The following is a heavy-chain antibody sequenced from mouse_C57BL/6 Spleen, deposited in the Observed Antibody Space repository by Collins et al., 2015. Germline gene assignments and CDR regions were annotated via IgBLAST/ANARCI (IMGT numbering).Heavy chain of an antibody. CDR2: XNTYSGVP. J-gene: IGHJ4*01. CDR3: ASSGYVRAMDY. Sequence: QIQLVQSGPELKKPGETVKISCKASGYTFTTYGMSWVKQAPGKGLKWMGWXNTYSGVPTYADDFKGRFAFSLETSASTAYLQINNLKNEDTATYFCASSGYVRAMDYWGQGTSVTVSS. CDR1: GYTFTTYG. V-gene: IGHV9-3*01. D-gene: IGHD3-2*02.